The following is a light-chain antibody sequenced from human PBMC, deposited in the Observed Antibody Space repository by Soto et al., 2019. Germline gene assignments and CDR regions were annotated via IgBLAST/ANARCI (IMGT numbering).Light chain of an antibody. CDR3: SSYTSSIL. V-gene: IGLV2-14*01. Sequence: QSVLTQPASVSGSPGQSITISCTGTSSDVGGYNYVSWYQQHPVKAPKLMIYDVSNRPSGVSNRFSGSKSGNTASLTISGLQAEDDADYYCSSYTSSILFGGGTKLTVL. J-gene: IGLJ2*01. CDR1: SSDVGGYNY. CDR2: DVS.